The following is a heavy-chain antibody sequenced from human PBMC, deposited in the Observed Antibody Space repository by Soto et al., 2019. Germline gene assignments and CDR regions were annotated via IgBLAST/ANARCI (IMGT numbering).Heavy chain of an antibody. V-gene: IGHV3-74*01. Sequence: GGSLRLSCAASGFTFSSYWMHWVRQAPGKGLVWVSRINSDGSSTSYADSVKGRFTISRDNAKNTLYLQMNSLRAEDTAVYYCARDLGQQLGYYYYYYMDVWGKGTTVTVSS. D-gene: IGHD6-13*01. J-gene: IGHJ6*03. CDR1: GFTFSSYW. CDR3: ARDLGQQLGYYYYYYMDV. CDR2: INSDGSST.